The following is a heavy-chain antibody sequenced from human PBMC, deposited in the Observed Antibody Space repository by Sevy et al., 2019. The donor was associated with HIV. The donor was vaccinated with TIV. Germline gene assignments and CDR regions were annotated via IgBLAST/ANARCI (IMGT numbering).Heavy chain of an antibody. V-gene: IGHV3-74*01. CDR2: INRDGSST. CDR1: GFTFSSYW. CDR3: ARGSPSGTSRVYYYYGMDV. J-gene: IGHJ6*02. Sequence: GGSLRLSCAASGFTFSSYWMHWVCQAPGKGLVWVSRINRDGSSTSYADSVKGRFTISRDNAKNTLYLQMNSLRAEDTAVYYCARGSPSGTSRVYYYYGMDVWGQGTTVTVSS. D-gene: IGHD2-2*01.